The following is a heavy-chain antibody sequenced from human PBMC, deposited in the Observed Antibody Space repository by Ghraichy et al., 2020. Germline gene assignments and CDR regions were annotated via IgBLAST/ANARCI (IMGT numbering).Heavy chain of an antibody. CDR1: GGSISSSTYY. J-gene: IGHJ6*02. CDR2: IYYSGTT. Sequence: SETLSLTCTVSGGSISSSTYYWGWIRQPPGKGLEWIGSIYYSGTTYYKPSLKSRVTISVDTSRNQFSLKLSSVTAADTAVYYCARQGCNSTSCRYGMDVWGQGTTVTVSS. D-gene: IGHD2-2*01. V-gene: IGHV4-39*01. CDR3: ARQGCNSTSCRYGMDV.